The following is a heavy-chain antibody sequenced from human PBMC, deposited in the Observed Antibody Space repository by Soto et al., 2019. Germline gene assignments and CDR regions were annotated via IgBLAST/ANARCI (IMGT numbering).Heavy chain of an antibody. CDR2: IYPGDSDT. CDR3: ARPNYYDSSGYYRGGDWFDP. D-gene: IGHD3-22*01. J-gene: IGHJ5*02. CDR1: GYSFTSHW. Sequence: SLKISCKGSGYSFTSHWIGWVRQMPGKGLEWMGIIYPGDSDTRYSPSFQGQVTISADKSISTAYLQWSSLKASDTAMYYCARPNYYDSSGYYRGGDWFDPWGQVTLFTVSS. V-gene: IGHV5-51*01.